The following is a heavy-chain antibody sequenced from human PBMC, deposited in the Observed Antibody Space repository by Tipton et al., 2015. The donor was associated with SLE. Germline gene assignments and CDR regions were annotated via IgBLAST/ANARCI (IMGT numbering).Heavy chain of an antibody. CDR2: IYFSGRS. Sequence: TLSLTCTVSSGSITSSSYYWGWIRQPPGKGLEWIGSIYFSGRSHYNPSLRSRVTMSVDTSKNQFSLKLSSVTPADTAVYYCARAVVPTASYFDYWGQGTLVTVSS. J-gene: IGHJ4*02. D-gene: IGHD2-2*01. CDR1: SGSITSSSYY. CDR3: ARAVVPTASYFDY. V-gene: IGHV4-39*07.